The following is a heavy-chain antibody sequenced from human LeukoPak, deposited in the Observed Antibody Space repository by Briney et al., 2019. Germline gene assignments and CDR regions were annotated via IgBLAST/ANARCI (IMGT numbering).Heavy chain of an antibody. Sequence: GGSLRLSCAASGFTFSSYSMNWVRQTPGKGLEWVSYISSSSSTIYYADSVKGRFTISRDNAKNSLYLQMNSLRDEDTAVYYCARGLQIESLHTGGYYYYGMDVWGQGTTVTVSS. CDR2: ISSSSSTI. J-gene: IGHJ6*02. D-gene: IGHD5/OR15-5a*01. V-gene: IGHV3-48*02. CDR3: ARGLQIESLHTGGYYYYGMDV. CDR1: GFTFSSYS.